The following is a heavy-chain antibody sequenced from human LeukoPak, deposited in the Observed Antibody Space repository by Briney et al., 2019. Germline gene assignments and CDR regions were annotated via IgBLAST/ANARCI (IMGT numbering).Heavy chain of an antibody. V-gene: IGHV1-8*02. CDR3: ARGWWQQLDYYGMDV. CDR1: GYTFTAYL. CDR2: MNPNSGNT. J-gene: IGHJ6*02. D-gene: IGHD6-13*01. Sequence: ASVKVSCKASGYTFTAYLMNWVRQAPGQGLEWMGWMNPNSGNTGYAQKFQGRVTMTRNTSISTAYMELSSLRSEDTAVYYCARGWWQQLDYYGMDVWGQGTTVTVSS.